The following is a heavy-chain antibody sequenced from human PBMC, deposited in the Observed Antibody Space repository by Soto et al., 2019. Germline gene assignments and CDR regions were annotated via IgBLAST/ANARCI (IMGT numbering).Heavy chain of an antibody. CDR1: GFTFSGSA. Sequence: EVQLVVSGGGLVQPGGSLKLSCAASGFTFSGSALRWVRQASGKGLEWVGLIRSKGNNYATSYGASLKGRFTISRDDSKNTAYLQMNSLNTEDTAVYYCSRQASDFWSGKPQYYMDVWGKGTTVTVSS. V-gene: IGHV3-73*01. CDR3: SRQASDFWSGKPQYYMDV. J-gene: IGHJ6*03. D-gene: IGHD3-3*01. CDR2: IRSKGNNYAT.